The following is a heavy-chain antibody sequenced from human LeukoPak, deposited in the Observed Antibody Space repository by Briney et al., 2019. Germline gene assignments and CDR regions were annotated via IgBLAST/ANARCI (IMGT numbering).Heavy chain of an antibody. J-gene: IGHJ4*02. V-gene: IGHV3-74*01. Sequence: GGSLRLSCEASGFTFSNYWMHWVRQAPGKGLVWVSRINGDGSNTIYADSVEGRFTISRDNAKNTLYLQMNSLRAEDTAVYYCAGLSRPIGAAVTGPVDYWGQGTLVTVSS. CDR3: AGLSRPIGAAVTGPVDY. CDR2: INGDGSNT. D-gene: IGHD2-15*01. CDR1: GFTFSNYW.